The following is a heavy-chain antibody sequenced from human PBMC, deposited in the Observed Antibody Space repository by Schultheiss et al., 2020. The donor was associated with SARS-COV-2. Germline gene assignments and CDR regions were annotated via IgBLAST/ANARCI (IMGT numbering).Heavy chain of an antibody. CDR1: GFTFSSYG. CDR2: VWQDGNTA. J-gene: IGHJ2*01. Sequence: GESLKISCAASGFTFSSYGMHWVRQAPGKGLEWVASVWQDGNTAYYADSVKGRFTISRDNSRYSLYLQMTSLRAEDTALYYCAGEPRVAARFFDLWGRGTLVTVSS. CDR3: AGEPRVAARFFDL. V-gene: IGHV3-33*01. D-gene: IGHD6-6*01.